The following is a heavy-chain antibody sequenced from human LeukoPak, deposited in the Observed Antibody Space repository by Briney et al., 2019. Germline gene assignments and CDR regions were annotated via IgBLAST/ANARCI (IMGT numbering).Heavy chain of an antibody. V-gene: IGHV4-31*03. D-gene: IGHD2-15*01. J-gene: IGHJ4*02. CDR2: IYNAGST. CDR1: GDSITSAGYH. CDR3: ARVVAATIYQFDH. Sequence: SETLSLTCTVSGDSITSAGYHWTWVRQYPGKGLEWIGYIYNAGSTYYNPSLKSRVTTSLDTSKNQFSLRLSSVTAADTAVYYCARVVAATIYQFDHWGQGTLVTVSS.